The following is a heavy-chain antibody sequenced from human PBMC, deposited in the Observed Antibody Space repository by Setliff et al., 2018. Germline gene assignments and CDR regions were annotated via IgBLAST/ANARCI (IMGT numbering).Heavy chain of an antibody. D-gene: IGHD3-22*01. J-gene: IGHJ4*02. Sequence: SETLSLTCTVSGGSISSSSYYWGWIRQPPGKGLEWIGSIYYSGDTYYNPSLKSRVTMSVDMSKNQFSLKLSSVTAADTAVYYCASLPYYDSSGYSLSYYWGQGTLVTVSS. CDR2: IYYSGDT. CDR3: ASLPYYDSSGYSLSYY. CDR1: GGSISSSSYY. V-gene: IGHV4-39*01.